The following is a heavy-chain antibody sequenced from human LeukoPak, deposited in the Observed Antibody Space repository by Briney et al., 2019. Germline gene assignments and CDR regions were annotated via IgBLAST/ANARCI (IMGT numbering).Heavy chain of an antibody. CDR1: DGSISSCY. D-gene: IGHD5-24*01. V-gene: IGHV4-59*01. J-gene: IGHJ5*02. CDR2: IYNTGSA. Sequence: SETLSLTCTVSDGSISSCYWTWIRQPPGKRLEWIGYIYNTGSANYNPSFKGRVTLSVDTSKDQFSLKLSSVTAADTAVYYCATEDRDGYNSRGNWFDPWGQGTRVTVSS. CDR3: ATEDRDGYNSRGNWFDP.